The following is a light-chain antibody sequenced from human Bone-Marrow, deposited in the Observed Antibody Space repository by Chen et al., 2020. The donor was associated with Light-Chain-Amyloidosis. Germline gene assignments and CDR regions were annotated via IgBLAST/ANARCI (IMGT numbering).Light chain of an antibody. Sequence: SYELTQPPSVSVSPGQTARITCSGDDLPTKYAYWYQQKPGQAPVLVIHRDTERPAGISERFSGSSSGTTATFTFSGVQAEYEADDHCQSADSSGTYEVVFGGGTKLAVL. CDR3: QSADSSGTYEVV. CDR2: RDT. J-gene: IGLJ2*01. V-gene: IGLV3-25*03. CDR1: DLPTKY.